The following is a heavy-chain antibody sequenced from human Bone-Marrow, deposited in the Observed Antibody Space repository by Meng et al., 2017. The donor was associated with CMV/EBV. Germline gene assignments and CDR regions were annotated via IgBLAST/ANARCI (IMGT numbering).Heavy chain of an antibody. CDR3: AKEGAAGNWADLDP. D-gene: IGHD6-13*01. CDR1: GFTFSSYG. Sequence: GGSLRLSCAASGFTFSSYGMHWVRQAPGKGLEWVAVIWYDGSNNYYADSVKGRFTISRDNSKNTLYLQMNSLRAEDTAVYYCAKEGAAGNWADLDPWGEGTLVTVSS. CDR2: IWYDGSNN. J-gene: IGHJ5*02. V-gene: IGHV3-33*06.